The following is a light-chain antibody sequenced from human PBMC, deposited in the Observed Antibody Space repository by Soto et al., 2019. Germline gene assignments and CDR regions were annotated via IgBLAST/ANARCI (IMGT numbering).Light chain of an antibody. J-gene: IGKJ2*01. Sequence: EIVLTQSPATLSLSPGERATLSCRASQSVSSYLAWYQQKPGQPPRLLIFDASNRATAIPARFSGSGSGTDFTLTISSLEPEDFAVYFCQQRSHWPTFGQGTKLEIK. CDR1: QSVSSY. CDR2: DAS. V-gene: IGKV3-11*01. CDR3: QQRSHWPT.